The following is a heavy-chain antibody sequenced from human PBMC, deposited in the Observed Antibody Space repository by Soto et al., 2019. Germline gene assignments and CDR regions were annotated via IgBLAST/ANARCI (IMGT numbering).Heavy chain of an antibody. Sequence: PGGSLRLSCAASGFTFSSYGTHWVRQAPGKGLEWVAVISYVGSKKYYADSVKGRFTISTDDSKSTVYLEMNSLRAEDTAVYYCARAYYCGSGSYYNCGFDYWGQGTLVTVSS. V-gene: IGHV3-30*03. J-gene: IGHJ4*02. CDR2: ISYVGSKK. D-gene: IGHD3-10*01. CDR1: GFTFSSYG. CDR3: ARAYYCGSGSYYNCGFDY.